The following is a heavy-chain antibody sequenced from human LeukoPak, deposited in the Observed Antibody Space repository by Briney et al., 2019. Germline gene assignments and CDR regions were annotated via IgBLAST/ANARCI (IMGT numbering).Heavy chain of an antibody. CDR1: GFTFSSYG. J-gene: IGHJ4*02. CDR3: ARDRGGVRGVMAY. CDR2: ISGSGGST. Sequence: PGGTLRLSCAASGFTFSSYGMSWVRQAPGKGLEWVSAISGSGGSTYYADSVKGRFTISRDNSKNTLYLQMNSLRAEDTAVYYCARDRGGVRGVMAYWGQGTLVTVSS. V-gene: IGHV3-23*01. D-gene: IGHD3-10*01.